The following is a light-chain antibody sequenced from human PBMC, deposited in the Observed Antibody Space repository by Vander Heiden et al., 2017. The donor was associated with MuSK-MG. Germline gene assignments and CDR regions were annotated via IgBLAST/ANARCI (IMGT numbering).Light chain of an antibody. V-gene: IGKV4-1*01. CDR2: WAS. CDR1: ESVFYSSNNMNY. Sequence: DIVMTQSPDSLAVSLGERATIHCKSSESVFYSSNNMNYVAWYQQKPGQPPKLLIYWASTREFGVPDRFSGSGSETDFTLTVGSLQPEDVAVYYCQQYFSTPWTFGQGTKVEIK. J-gene: IGKJ1*01. CDR3: QQYFSTPWT.